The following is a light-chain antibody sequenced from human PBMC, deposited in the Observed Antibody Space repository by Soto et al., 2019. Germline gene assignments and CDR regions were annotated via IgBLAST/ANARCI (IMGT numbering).Light chain of an antibody. CDR2: DAS. Sequence: IMLTQSPASLSLSPGEKATLSCRASQSVSSYLAWYQQKPGQAPRLLISDASNRATGIPARFSGSGSGTDFTLAISTLEPEDFAVYYCQHRSEWPVSFGQGTRLEI. J-gene: IGKJ5*01. CDR1: QSVSSY. CDR3: QHRSEWPVS. V-gene: IGKV3-11*01.